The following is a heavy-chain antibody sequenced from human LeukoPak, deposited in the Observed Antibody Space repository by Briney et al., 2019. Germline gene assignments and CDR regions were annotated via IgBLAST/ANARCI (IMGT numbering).Heavy chain of an antibody. CDR3: ARHKTWIQLWYFDY. Sequence: SETLSLTCTVSGGSISSFDWSWIRQPPGKGLEWIGNINYSGSTDYNPSLKSRVTISVDTSNNQFSLKLSSVTATDTAVYYCARHKTWIQLWYFDYWGQGTLVTVSS. J-gene: IGHJ4*02. CDR1: GGSISSFD. CDR2: INYSGST. V-gene: IGHV4-59*08. D-gene: IGHD5-18*01.